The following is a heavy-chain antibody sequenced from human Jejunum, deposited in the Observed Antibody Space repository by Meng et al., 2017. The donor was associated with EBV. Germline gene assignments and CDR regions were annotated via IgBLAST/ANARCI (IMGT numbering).Heavy chain of an antibody. D-gene: IGHD1-26*01. CDR2: IYWDDSR. V-gene: IGHV2-5*02. J-gene: IGHJ4*02. CDR1: GFSLSANGVG. Sequence: QIPLNQPVPTLRKPTPTLTLTCPFSGFSLSANGVGVAWIRQPPGKALEWLAVIYWDDSRLYSPSLRSRLTITKDTSKNQVVLIMTNMDPVDTATYYCAHKGSGSYPLDYWGQGTLVTVSS. CDR3: AHKGSGSYPLDY.